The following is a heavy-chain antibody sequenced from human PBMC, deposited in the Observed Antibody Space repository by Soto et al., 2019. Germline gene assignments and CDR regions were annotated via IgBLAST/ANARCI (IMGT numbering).Heavy chain of an antibody. CDR1: GGSFSGYY. CDR2: INHSGST. Sequence: QVQLQQWGAGLLKPSETLSLTCAVYGGSFSGYYWSWIRQPPGKGLEWIGEINHSGSTNYNPSLKSRVTISVDTSKNQFSLKLSSVTAADTAVYYCARGDYGGNRAINWGQGTLVTVSS. V-gene: IGHV4-34*01. CDR3: ARGDYGGNRAIN. D-gene: IGHD4-17*01. J-gene: IGHJ4*02.